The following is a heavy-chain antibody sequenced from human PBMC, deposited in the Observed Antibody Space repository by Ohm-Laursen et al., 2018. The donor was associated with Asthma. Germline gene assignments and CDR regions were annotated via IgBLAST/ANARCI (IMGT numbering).Heavy chain of an antibody. V-gene: IGHV3-7*05. CDR2: IYPDGGEK. J-gene: IGHJ4*02. Sequence: SLRLSCAAPGFTFSSYSMNWVRQAPGKGLEWVANIYPDGGEKYYVDSVDGRFTISRDNAKNSLYLQMNSLRAEDTAVYYCATNLPYEAENYWGQGTLVTVSS. CDR3: ATNLPYEAENY. CDR1: GFTFSSYS. D-gene: IGHD3-16*01.